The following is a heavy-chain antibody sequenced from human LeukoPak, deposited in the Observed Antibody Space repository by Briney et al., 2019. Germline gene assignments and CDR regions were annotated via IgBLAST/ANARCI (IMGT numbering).Heavy chain of an antibody. CDR3: ARHSGSTSPAKY. CDR1: GGSISSGDYY. CDR2: IYYSGST. D-gene: IGHD1-26*01. V-gene: IGHV4-30-4*01. Sequence: SETLSLTCTVSGGSISSGDYYWSWIRQPPGKGLEWIGYIYYSGSTNYNPSLKSRVTISVDTSKNQFSLKLSSVTAADTAVYYCARHSGSTSPAKYWGQGTLVTVSS. J-gene: IGHJ4*02.